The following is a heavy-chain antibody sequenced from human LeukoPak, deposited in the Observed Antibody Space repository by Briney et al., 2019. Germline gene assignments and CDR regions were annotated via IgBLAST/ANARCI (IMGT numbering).Heavy chain of an antibody. D-gene: IGHD2-21*01. Sequence: GASVKVSCKASGYTFTGYYMHWVRQAPGQGLEWMGWINPNSGGTNYAQNFQGRVTLTKDTSINTAYMELSRLRSDDTAIYYCTRDSLPGIIASIFDSWGQGTLVTVSS. CDR1: GYTFTGYY. V-gene: IGHV1-2*02. J-gene: IGHJ4*02. CDR3: TRDSLPGIIASIFDS. CDR2: INPNSGGT.